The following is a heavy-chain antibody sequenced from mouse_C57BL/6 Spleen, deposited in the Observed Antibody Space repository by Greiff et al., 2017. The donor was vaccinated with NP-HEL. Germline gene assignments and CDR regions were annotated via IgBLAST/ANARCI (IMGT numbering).Heavy chain of an antibody. CDR3: ARRGRIYYDYEFAY. CDR2: INPNNGGT. Sequence: VQLQQSGPELVKPGASVKISCKASGYTFTDYYMNWVKQSHGKSLEWIGDINPNNGGTSYNQKFKGKATLTVDKSSSTAYMELRSLTSEDSAVYYCARRGRIYYDYEFAYWGQGTLVTVSA. D-gene: IGHD2-4*01. J-gene: IGHJ3*01. V-gene: IGHV1-26*01. CDR1: GYTFTDYY.